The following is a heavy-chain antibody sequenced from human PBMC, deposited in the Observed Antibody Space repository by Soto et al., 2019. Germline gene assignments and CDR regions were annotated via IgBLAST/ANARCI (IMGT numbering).Heavy chain of an antibody. CDR2: MNPNSGNT. D-gene: IGHD3-3*01. J-gene: IGHJ5*02. CDR3: ARGGIKDFWSGYYHRRYNWFDP. CDR1: GYTFTSYD. Sequence: GASVKVSCRASGYTFTSYDINWVRQATGQGLAWMRWMNPNSGNTGYAQKFQGRVTMTRNTSVSTAYMELSSLRSEDTAVYYCARGGIKDFWSGYYHRRYNWFDPWGQGTLVTVSS. V-gene: IGHV1-8*01.